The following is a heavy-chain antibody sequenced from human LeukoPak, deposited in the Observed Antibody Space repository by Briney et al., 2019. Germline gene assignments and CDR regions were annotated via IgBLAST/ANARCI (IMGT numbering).Heavy chain of an antibody. D-gene: IGHD2-15*01. CDR2: ISGSGGST. Sequence: GGSLRLSCAASGFTFSSYAMSWVRQAPGKGLEWVSAISGSGGSTYYADSVKGRFTISRDNSKNTLYLQMNSLRAEDTAVYYCARENCSGGSCYGEIDYWGQGTLVTVSS. CDR3: ARENCSGGSCYGEIDY. CDR1: GFTFSSYA. V-gene: IGHV3-23*01. J-gene: IGHJ4*02.